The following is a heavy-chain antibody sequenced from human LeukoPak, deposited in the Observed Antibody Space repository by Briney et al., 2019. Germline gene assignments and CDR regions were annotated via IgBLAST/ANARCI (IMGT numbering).Heavy chain of an antibody. CDR3: ARTIREQWLTIDY. CDR2: IKQDGSAK. D-gene: IGHD6-19*01. CDR1: GFTFSNYW. V-gene: IGHV3-7*04. Sequence: GGSLRLSCAASGFTFSNYWMNWVRQAPGKGLEWVANIKQDGSAKYYVDSVKGRFTISRDNAKNSLYLQMNSLGAEDTAVYYCARTIREQWLTIDYWGHGTLCSFSS. J-gene: IGHJ4*01.